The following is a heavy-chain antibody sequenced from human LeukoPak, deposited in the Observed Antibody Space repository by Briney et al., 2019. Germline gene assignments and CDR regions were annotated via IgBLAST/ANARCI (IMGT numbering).Heavy chain of an antibody. J-gene: IGHJ4*02. Sequence: PSETLSLTCAVYGGSFSGYYWSWIRQPPGKGLEWIGEINHSRSTKYKSSLKSRVTISVDTSKNQFSLKLRSVTAADTAVYYCARGDSSGYYYDFDYWGQGTLVTVSS. CDR1: GGSFSGYY. D-gene: IGHD3-22*01. V-gene: IGHV4-34*01. CDR2: INHSRST. CDR3: ARGDSSGYYYDFDY.